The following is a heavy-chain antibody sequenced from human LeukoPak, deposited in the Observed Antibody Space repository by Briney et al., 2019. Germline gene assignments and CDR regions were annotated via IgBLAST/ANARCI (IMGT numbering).Heavy chain of an antibody. V-gene: IGHV1-18*01. CDR1: GYTFNGYG. CDR2: ISTYNGNT. Sequence: ASVKVSCKASGYTFNGYGISRVRQAPGQGLEWMGWISTYNGNTNYAQKFQGRVTITADKSTSTAYMELSSLRSEDTAVYYCATGNIGIPRWFDPWGQGTLVTVSS. D-gene: IGHD3-16*02. CDR3: ATGNIGIPRWFDP. J-gene: IGHJ5*02.